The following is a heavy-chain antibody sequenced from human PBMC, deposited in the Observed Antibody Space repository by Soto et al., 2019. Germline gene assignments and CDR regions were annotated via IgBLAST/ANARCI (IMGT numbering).Heavy chain of an antibody. D-gene: IGHD1-26*01. J-gene: IGHJ4*02. CDR1: GGTFSSYA. CDR2: IIPIFGTA. V-gene: IGHV1-69*06. CDR3: ARGPRGGSYLHFPRTLDY. Sequence: QVQLVQSGAEVKKPGSSVKVSCKASGGTFSSYAISWVRQAPGQGLEWMGGIIPIFGTANYAQKFQGRVTITADKSTSTAYMELSSLRSEDTAVYYCARGPRGGSYLHFPRTLDYWGQGTLVTVSS.